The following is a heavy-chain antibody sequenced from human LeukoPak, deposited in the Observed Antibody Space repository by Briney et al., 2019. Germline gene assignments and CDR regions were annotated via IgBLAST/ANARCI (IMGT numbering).Heavy chain of an antibody. Sequence: PGGSLRLSCAASGFTFSSYAMSWVRQAPGKGLEWVSAISGSGGSTYYADSVKGRFTISRDNSKNTLYLQMNSLRAEDTAVYYCARGVRNSGYDPLHYWGQGILVTVSS. CDR3: ARGVRNSGYDPLHY. V-gene: IGHV3-23*01. D-gene: IGHD5-12*01. J-gene: IGHJ4*02. CDR2: ISGSGGST. CDR1: GFTFSSYA.